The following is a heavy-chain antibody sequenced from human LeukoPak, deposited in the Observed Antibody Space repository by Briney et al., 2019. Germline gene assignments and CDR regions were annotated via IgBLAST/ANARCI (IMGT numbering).Heavy chain of an antibody. D-gene: IGHD4-17*01. V-gene: IGHV3-7*01. CDR3: TRDALYGDPSYYYMDV. CDR2: IKQDGSDI. Sequence: PGGSLRLSCAASGFTFNGFWMSWVRQAPGKGLGWLANIKQDGSDIYYLGSVRGRFTISRDNAMNSLYLQMNSLRAEDTAVYYCTRDALYGDPSYYYMDVWGKGTTVTVSS. J-gene: IGHJ6*03. CDR1: GFTFNGFW.